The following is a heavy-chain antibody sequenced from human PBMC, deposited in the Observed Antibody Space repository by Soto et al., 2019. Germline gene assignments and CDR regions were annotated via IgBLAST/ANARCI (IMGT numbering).Heavy chain of an antibody. D-gene: IGHD3-3*01. CDR1: GGSISSSNW. CDR3: AREVRKEVYDFRSGQQDGRNV. J-gene: IGHJ6*02. Sequence: PSETLSLTCAVSGGSISSSNWWSWVRQPPGKGLEWIGEIYHSGSTNYNPSLKSRVTISVDKSKNQFSLKLSSVTAADTAVYYCAREVRKEVYDFRSGQQDGRNVCGQGTTVTVYS. CDR2: IYHSGST. V-gene: IGHV4-4*02.